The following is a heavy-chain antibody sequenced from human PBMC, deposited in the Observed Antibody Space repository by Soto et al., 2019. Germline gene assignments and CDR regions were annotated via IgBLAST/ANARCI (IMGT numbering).Heavy chain of an antibody. V-gene: IGHV3-23*01. Sequence: GGSLRLSCAASGFTFSSYAMSWVRQAPGKGLEWVSAISGSGGSTYYADSVKGRFTISRDNSKNTLYLQMNSLRAEDTAVYYCAKDIFPYSIAVAGTPLNWFDPWGQGTLVTVSS. D-gene: IGHD6-19*01. J-gene: IGHJ5*02. CDR3: AKDIFPYSIAVAGTPLNWFDP. CDR2: ISGSGGST. CDR1: GFTFSSYA.